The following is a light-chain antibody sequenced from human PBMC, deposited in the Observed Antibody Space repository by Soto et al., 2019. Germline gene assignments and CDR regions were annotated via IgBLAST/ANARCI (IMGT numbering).Light chain of an antibody. CDR2: EVS. CDR1: SSDIGDYNY. J-gene: IGLJ1*01. CDR3: SSYTSRNTYV. V-gene: IGLV2-14*01. Sequence: QSVLTQPASVSGSPGQSITISCTGTSSDIGDYNYVSWYQQHPGKAPKLMIFEVSYRPSGVSNRFSGSKSGYTASLTIPGLQAEDEADYYCSSYTSRNTYVFGTGTKVTVL.